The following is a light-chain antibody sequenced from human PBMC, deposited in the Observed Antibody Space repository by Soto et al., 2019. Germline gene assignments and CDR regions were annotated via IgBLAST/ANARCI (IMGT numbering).Light chain of an antibody. Sequence: DIQMTQSPSTLSASVGDRVTITCRASQSINNWLAWYQQKPGKAPKFLIYDASKLESGVPARFSGSESGTEFTLTISSLQPDDFATYYCQQYDNYPLTFGGGTKVDI. CDR3: QQYDNYPLT. J-gene: IGKJ4*01. CDR2: DAS. CDR1: QSINNW. V-gene: IGKV1-5*01.